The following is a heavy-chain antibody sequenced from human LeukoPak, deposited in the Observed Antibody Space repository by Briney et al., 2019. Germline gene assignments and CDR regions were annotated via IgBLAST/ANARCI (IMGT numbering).Heavy chain of an antibody. CDR1: AFRFSSYG. V-gene: IGHV3-30*02. CDR2: IRSDSSNQ. Sequence: GGSLRLSCAASAFRFSSYGMHWVRQAPGKGPEWVAFIRSDSSNQYYADSVKGRFTISRDNSKNTLYLQMNSLRAEDTAVYYCAGCIARPGRYGMDVWGQGTTVTVSS. J-gene: IGHJ6*02. CDR3: AGCIARPGRYGMDV. D-gene: IGHD6-13*01.